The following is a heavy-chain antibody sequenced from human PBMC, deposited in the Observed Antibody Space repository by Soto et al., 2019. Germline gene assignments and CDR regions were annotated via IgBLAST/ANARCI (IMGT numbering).Heavy chain of an antibody. CDR1: GGSVSIGEYY. D-gene: IGHD3-10*01. CDR3: ARGGYYGSGSYSSLVSYYYYGIDV. V-gene: IGHV4-61*08. J-gene: IGHJ6*02. CDR2: IYYSRST. Sequence: SETLSLTCTVSGGSVSIGEYYWSWIRQPPGKGLEWIGYIYYSRSTKYNPSLKSRVTMSVDTSKNQFSLKLSSVTAADTAVYYCARGGYYGSGSYSSLVSYYYYGIDVLGQGTPVT.